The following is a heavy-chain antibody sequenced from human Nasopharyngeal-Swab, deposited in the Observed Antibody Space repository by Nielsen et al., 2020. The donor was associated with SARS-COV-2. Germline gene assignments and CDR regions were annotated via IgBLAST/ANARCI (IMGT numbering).Heavy chain of an antibody. V-gene: IGHV1-46*01. CDR3: ARDMSWDGTSRSVYYGMDV. CDR1: GYTFTSYY. CDR2: INPSGGST. D-gene: IGHD2-2*01. Sequence: ASVKVSCKASGYTFTSYYMHWVRQAPGQGLEWMGIINPSGGSTSYAQKFQGRVTMTRDTSTSTVYMELSGLRSEDTAVYYCARDMSWDGTSRSVYYGMDVWGQGTTVTVSS. J-gene: IGHJ6*02.